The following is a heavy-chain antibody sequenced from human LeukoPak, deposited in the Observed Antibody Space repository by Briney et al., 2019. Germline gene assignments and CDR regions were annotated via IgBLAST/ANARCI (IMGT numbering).Heavy chain of an antibody. D-gene: IGHD3-22*01. Sequence: ASVKVSCKASGYTFTSHYMHWVRQAPEKGLEWMGIINPTGDSTDYAQKFQGRVTVTRDTSISTAYMDLSRLRSDDTAVYYCARAGVWDYSDSSGYHNAAFDIWGQGTMVTVSS. CDR1: GYTFTSHY. V-gene: IGHV1-2*02. CDR2: INPTGDST. J-gene: IGHJ3*02. CDR3: ARAGVWDYSDSSGYHNAAFDI.